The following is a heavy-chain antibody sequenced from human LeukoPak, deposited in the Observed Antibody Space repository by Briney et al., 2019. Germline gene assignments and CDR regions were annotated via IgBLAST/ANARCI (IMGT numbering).Heavy chain of an antibody. CDR3: ARDEDLGYFDL. CDR1: GGSFSGYY. CDR2: INHSGST. J-gene: IGHJ2*01. Sequence: PSETLSLTCAVYGGSFSGYYWSWIRQPPGKGLEWIGEINHSGSTNYNPSLKSRVTISVDTSKNQFSLKLSSVTAADTAVYYCARDEDLGYFDLWGRGTLVTVSS. V-gene: IGHV4-34*01.